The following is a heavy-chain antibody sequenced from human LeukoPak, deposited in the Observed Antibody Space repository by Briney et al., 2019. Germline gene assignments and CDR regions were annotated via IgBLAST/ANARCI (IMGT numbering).Heavy chain of an antibody. D-gene: IGHD3-10*02. Sequence: PGGSLRLSCAASGFTLSSYEMNWVRQAAGKGLEWVSYISSSGSTIDYADSVKGRFTISRDNAKNSLYLQMNSLRAEDTAVYYCAELGITMIGGVWGKGTTVTISS. CDR1: GFTLSSYE. CDR3: AELGITMIGGV. J-gene: IGHJ6*04. V-gene: IGHV3-48*03. CDR2: ISSSGSTI.